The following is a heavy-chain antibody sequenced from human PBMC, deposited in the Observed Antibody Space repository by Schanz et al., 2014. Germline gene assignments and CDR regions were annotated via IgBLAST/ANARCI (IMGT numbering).Heavy chain of an antibody. CDR2: ISNSGYTI. V-gene: IGHV3-11*04. CDR1: GYTFSDHF. CDR3: VRDTDYHFDY. Sequence: VQLVESGGGLVKPGESLRLSCAASGYTFSDHFMDWVRQAPGKGLEWVSYISNSGYTIYYADSVKGRFTISRDNAKNTLYLQMNSLRAEDTAVYYCVRDTDYHFDYWGQGTLVTVSS. J-gene: IGHJ4*02. D-gene: IGHD4-17*01.